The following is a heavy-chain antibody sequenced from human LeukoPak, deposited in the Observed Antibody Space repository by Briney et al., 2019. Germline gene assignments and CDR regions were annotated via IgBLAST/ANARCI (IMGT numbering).Heavy chain of an antibody. V-gene: IGHV4-61*02. CDR3: ARVTSDSSSSLGWAFDI. J-gene: IGHJ3*02. Sequence: PSETLSLTCTVSGGSISSGSYYWSWIRQPAGKGLEWIGRIYTSGSTNYNPSLKSRVTISVDTSKNQFSLKLSSVTAADTAVYYCARVTSDSSSSLGWAFDIWGQGTMVTVSS. CDR1: GGSISSGSYY. D-gene: IGHD6-6*01. CDR2: IYTSGST.